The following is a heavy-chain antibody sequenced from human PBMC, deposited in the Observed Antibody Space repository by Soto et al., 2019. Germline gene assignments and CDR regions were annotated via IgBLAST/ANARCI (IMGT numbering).Heavy chain of an antibody. D-gene: IGHD3-16*01. V-gene: IGHV4-61*01. CDR2: VYYSGST. J-gene: IGHJ5*02. Sequence: SETLSLTCTVSGASLSSGSYYWSWIRQPPGKGLEWIGFVYYSGSTNYNPSVKSRVTISVDTSKNQFSLKLSSVTAADTAVYYCARGGIGALENCFDPGGRGTLVTVSS. CDR3: ARGGIGALENCFDP. CDR1: GASLSSGSYY.